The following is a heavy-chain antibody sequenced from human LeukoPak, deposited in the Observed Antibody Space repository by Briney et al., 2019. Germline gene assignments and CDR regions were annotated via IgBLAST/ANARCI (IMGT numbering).Heavy chain of an antibody. V-gene: IGHV3-23*01. CDR2: ISGSGGST. Sequence: GGSLRLSCAASGFTFSSYAMSWVRQAPGKGLEWVSAISGSGGSTYYADSVKGRFTISRDNSKNTLYLEMNSLRAEDTAVYYCAKVGNDYDSSSGDYYFFFDYWGQGTLVTVSS. CDR3: AKVGNDYDSSSGDYYFFFDY. J-gene: IGHJ4*02. D-gene: IGHD3-3*01. CDR1: GFTFSSYA.